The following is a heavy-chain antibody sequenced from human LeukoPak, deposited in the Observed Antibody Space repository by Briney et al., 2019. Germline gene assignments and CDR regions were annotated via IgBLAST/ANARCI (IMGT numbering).Heavy chain of an antibody. CDR3: ARTVGDYAGWYFDL. J-gene: IGHJ2*01. Sequence: SQTLSLTGTVSGGSTSSDGHYWSWIRQHPGKGLEWIGYVYYLGNTYYNSSLKSRVTISLDTSKNQFSLNLSSVTAADTAVYHCARTVGDYAGWYFDLWGRGTLVTVSS. D-gene: IGHD4-17*01. CDR1: GGSTSSDGHY. CDR2: VYYLGNT. V-gene: IGHV4-31*03.